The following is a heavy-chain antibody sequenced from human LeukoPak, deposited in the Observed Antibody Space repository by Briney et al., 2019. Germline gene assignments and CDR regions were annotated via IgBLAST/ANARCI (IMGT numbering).Heavy chain of an antibody. CDR3: AKDLAPFDY. Sequence: NPGGSLRLSCAASGFTFSSYWMSWVRQAPGKGLEWVSAISGSGGSTYYADSVKGRFTISRDNSKNTLYVQMNSLRAEDTAVYYCAKDLAPFDYWGQGTLVTVSS. CDR1: GFTFSSYW. V-gene: IGHV3-23*01. CDR2: ISGSGGST. J-gene: IGHJ4*02.